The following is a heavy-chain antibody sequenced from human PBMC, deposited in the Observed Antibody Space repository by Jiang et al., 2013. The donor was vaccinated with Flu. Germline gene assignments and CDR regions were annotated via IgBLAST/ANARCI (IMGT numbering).Heavy chain of an antibody. J-gene: IGHJ3*02. Sequence: GSGLVKPSETLTLTCTVSGGSISSYYWGWIRQPPGKGLEWIGYIYYSGSTYYDPSLESRVTISVDTSKTLFSLKLTSVTAADTAVYYCARDRRTVATPNDAFDIWGQGTMVTVSS. CDR2: IYYSGST. CDR1: GGSISSYY. CDR3: ARDRRTVATPNDAFDI. D-gene: IGHD5-12*01. V-gene: IGHV4-59*01.